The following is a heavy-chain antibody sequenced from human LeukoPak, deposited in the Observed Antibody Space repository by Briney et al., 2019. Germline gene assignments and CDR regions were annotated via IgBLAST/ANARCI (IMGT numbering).Heavy chain of an antibody. CDR3: AKNLYSSTQGAFDI. CDR2: IYHSGNT. V-gene: IGHV4-4*02. Sequence: SETLSLTCAVSGGSISSSNWWSWVRQPPGKGLEWIGEIYHSGNTNYNPSLESRVTMSLDKSKNQFSLKLSSVTAADTAVYYCAKNLYSSTQGAFDIWGQGTMVTVSS. J-gene: IGHJ3*02. D-gene: IGHD6-13*01. CDR1: GGSISSSNW.